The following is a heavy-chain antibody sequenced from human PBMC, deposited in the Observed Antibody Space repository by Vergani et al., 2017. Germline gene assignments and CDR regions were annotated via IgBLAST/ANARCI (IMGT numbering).Heavy chain of an antibody. V-gene: IGHV3-23*01. CDR3: VKDAGIYGNFFDS. CDR2: LTGGGGST. J-gene: IGHJ4*02. D-gene: IGHD1-26*01. CDR1: GFTFSTYA. Sequence: EVQLSESGGSLKQPGGSVRLSCAASGFTFSTYAMHWVRQAPGKGLEWVSALTGGGGSTYYADSFKGRFIISRDNSRDTLYLQMNSLRPEDTATYYCVKDAGIYGNFFDSWGQGTLVTVSS.